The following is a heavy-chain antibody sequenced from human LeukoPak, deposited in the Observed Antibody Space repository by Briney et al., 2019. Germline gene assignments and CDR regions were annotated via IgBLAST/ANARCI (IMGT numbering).Heavy chain of an antibody. D-gene: IGHD3-22*01. Sequence: GGSLRLSCAASGLTVCSNYMSWVRQAPGKGLEWVSVIYSGGSTYYADSVKGRFTISRDNSKNTLYLQMNSLRAEDTAVYYCASPGRYYDSSGYDYWGQGTLVTVSS. CDR2: IYSGGST. J-gene: IGHJ4*02. CDR1: GLTVCSNY. CDR3: ASPGRYYDSSGYDY. V-gene: IGHV3-53*01.